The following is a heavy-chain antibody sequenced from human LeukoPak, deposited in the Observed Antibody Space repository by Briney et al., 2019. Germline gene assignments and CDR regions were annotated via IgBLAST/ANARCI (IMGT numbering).Heavy chain of an antibody. CDR3: ARDPRRLPLYYFDY. CDR2: IKQDGSEK. CDR1: GFTFNSYW. J-gene: IGHJ4*02. Sequence: PGGSLRLSCAASGFTFNSYWMSWVRQAPGKGLEWVANIKQDGSEKYYVDSVKGRFTISRDNAKNSLYLQMNSLRAEDTAVYYCARDPRRLPLYYFDYWGQGTLVTVSS. V-gene: IGHV3-7*05. D-gene: IGHD5/OR15-5a*01.